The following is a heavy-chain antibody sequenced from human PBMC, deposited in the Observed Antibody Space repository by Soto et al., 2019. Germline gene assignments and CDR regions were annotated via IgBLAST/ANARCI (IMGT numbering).Heavy chain of an antibody. D-gene: IGHD3-22*01. CDR1: GFTFSDYA. CDR2: ISTGGDST. V-gene: IGHV3-23*01. CDR3: AEAKGKWLFDMDD. J-gene: IGHJ6*02. Sequence: GGSLRLSCTVSGFTFSDYAMNWVRQAPGKGLEWVSSISTGGDSTIYADSVKGRFTISRDNSKNTLYLQMNSLRAEDTAGYYCAEAKGKWLFDMDDWGQGTTVTVSS.